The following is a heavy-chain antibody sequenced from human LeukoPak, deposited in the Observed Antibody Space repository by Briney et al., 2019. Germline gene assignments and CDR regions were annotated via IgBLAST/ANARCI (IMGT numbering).Heavy chain of an antibody. Sequence: GGSLRLSCAASGFTFSSYEVSWVRQAPGKGLEWVSAISGSGGSTYYADSVKGRFTIPRDNSKNTLYLQMNSLRAEDTAVYYCAKNSGSGSYYQYYFDYWGQGTLVTVSS. CDR1: GFTFSSYE. D-gene: IGHD3-10*01. J-gene: IGHJ4*02. CDR3: AKNSGSGSYYQYYFDY. V-gene: IGHV3-23*01. CDR2: ISGSGGST.